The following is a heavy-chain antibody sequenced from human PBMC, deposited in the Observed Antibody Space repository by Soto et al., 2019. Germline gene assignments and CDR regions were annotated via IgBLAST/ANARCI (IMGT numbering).Heavy chain of an antibody. V-gene: IGHV4-30-2*01. CDR2: IYHSGST. D-gene: IGHD4-4*01. CDR1: GGSISSGGYS. CDR3: ASGMATVGGAGAFDI. J-gene: IGHJ3*02. Sequence: SETLSLTCAVSGGSISSGGYSWSWIRQPPGKGLEWIGYIYHSGSTYYNPSLKSRVTISVDRSKNQFSLKLSSVTAADTAVYYCASGMATVGGAGAFDIWGQGTMVTVSS.